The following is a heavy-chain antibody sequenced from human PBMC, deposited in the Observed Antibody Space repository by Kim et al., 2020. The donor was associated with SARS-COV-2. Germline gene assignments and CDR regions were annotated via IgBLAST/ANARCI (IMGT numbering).Heavy chain of an antibody. J-gene: IGHJ3*02. CDR3: ATGPSDYGAFDI. D-gene: IGHD4-17*01. Sequence: YYAASVTGRFTISRDNSKNTLYLQMNSLRAEDTAVYYCATGPSDYGAFDIWGQGTMVTVSS. V-gene: IGHV3-23*01.